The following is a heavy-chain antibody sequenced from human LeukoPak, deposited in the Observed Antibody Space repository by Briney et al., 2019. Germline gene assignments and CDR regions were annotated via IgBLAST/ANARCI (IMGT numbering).Heavy chain of an antibody. V-gene: IGHV4-34*01. D-gene: IGHD1-26*01. Sequence: PSETLSLTCAVYGGSSSGYYWSWIRQPPGKGLEWIGEINHSGSTNYNPSLKSRVTISVDTSKNQFSLKLSSVTAADTAVYYCARVWSGSYYYRRSTGQPNWFDPWGQGTLVTVSS. CDR2: INHSGST. CDR3: ARVWSGSYYYRRSTGQPNWFDP. J-gene: IGHJ5*02. CDR1: GGSSSGYY.